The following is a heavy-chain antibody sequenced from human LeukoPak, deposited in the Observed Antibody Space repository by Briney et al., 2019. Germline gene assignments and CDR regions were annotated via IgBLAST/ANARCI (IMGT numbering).Heavy chain of an antibody. V-gene: IGHV3-48*02. CDR1: GFTFSSYS. J-gene: IGHJ5*02. CDR2: ISSGSSAI. D-gene: IGHD6-19*01. Sequence: PGGSLTLSCAASGFTFSSYSMNWVRQAPGKGLEWVSYISSGSSAIYYADSVKGRFTIFRENAKNSLFLQLNSLRDEDTAVYYCARVVAGIDWFDPWGQGTLVTVSS. CDR3: ARVVAGIDWFDP.